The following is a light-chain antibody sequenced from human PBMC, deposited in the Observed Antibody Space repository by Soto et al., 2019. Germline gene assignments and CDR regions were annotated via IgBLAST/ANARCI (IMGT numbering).Light chain of an antibody. CDR1: QTISGW. V-gene: IGKV1-5*03. J-gene: IGKJ1*01. Sequence: DIQMTQSPSTLSGSVGDRVSITCRASQTISGWLAWYQQKPVKAPKLLIYEASTLQSGVPSRFSGSRSGTEFTLIITSLQPDDSATYYCHQYNSYSWTFGQGTKVDIK. CDR3: HQYNSYSWT. CDR2: EAS.